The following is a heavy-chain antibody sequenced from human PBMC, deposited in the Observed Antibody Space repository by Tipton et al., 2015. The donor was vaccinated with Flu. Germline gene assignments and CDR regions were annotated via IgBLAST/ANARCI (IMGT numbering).Heavy chain of an antibody. D-gene: IGHD5-12*01. CDR3: ARVYSGYDGDAFDI. J-gene: IGHJ3*02. CDR1: GFTVSSNY. CDR2: IYSGGST. V-gene: IGHV3-53*01. Sequence: SLRLSCVASGFTVSSNYMSWVRQAPGKGLEWVSVIYSGGSTYYADSVKGRFTISRDNSKNTLYLQMNSLRAEDTAVYYCARVYSGYDGDAFDIWGQGTMVTVSS.